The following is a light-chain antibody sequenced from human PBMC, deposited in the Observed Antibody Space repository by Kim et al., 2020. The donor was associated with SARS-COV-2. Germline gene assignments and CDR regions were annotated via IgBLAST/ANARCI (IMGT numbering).Light chain of an antibody. Sequence: EIVMTQSPATLSVSPGERATLSCWASQSVGSNLAWYQQKPSQAPRLLIYDISTRATGIPARFSGSGSGTQFTLTITSLQSEDFAVYYCQQHNGWPLTFGGGTKVDIK. CDR3: QQHNGWPLT. J-gene: IGKJ4*01. CDR2: DIS. V-gene: IGKV3-15*01. CDR1: QSVGSN.